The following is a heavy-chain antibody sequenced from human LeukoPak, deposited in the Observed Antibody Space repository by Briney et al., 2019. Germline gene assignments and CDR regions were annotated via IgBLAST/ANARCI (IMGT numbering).Heavy chain of an antibody. CDR3: ARDLGQAMVRGDLNWFDP. CDR2: IYYSGST. CDR1: GGSISSSSYY. V-gene: IGHV4-39*07. D-gene: IGHD3-10*01. J-gene: IGHJ5*02. Sequence: SETLSLTCTVSGGSISSSSYYWGWLRQPPGKGLEWIGCIYYSGSTYYNPSLKSRVTISVDTSKNQFSLRLSSVTAADTAVYYCARDLGQAMVRGDLNWFDPWGQGTLVTVSS.